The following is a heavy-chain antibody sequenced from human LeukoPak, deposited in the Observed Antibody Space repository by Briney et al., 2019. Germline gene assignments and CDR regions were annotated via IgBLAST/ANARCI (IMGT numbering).Heavy chain of an antibody. J-gene: IGHJ6*02. D-gene: IGHD5-12*01. CDR3: ARGVAHYYYYGMAV. V-gene: IGHV1-69*05. Sequence: SVKVSCKASGGTFSSYAISWVRQAPGQGLEWMGGIIPMFGTAHYAQKFQGRVTMTRNTSISTAYMELSSLRPEDTAVYYCARGVAHYYYYGMAVWGQGTTVTASS. CDR1: GGTFSSYA. CDR2: IIPMFGTA.